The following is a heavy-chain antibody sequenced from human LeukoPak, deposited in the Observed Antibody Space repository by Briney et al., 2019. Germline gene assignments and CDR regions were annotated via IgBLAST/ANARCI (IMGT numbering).Heavy chain of an antibody. J-gene: IGHJ4*02. CDR1: GYTFTSYG. V-gene: IGHV1-18*01. CDR3: ARDPGYGDYVDLLFDY. CDR2: ISAYNGNT. Sequence: ASVKVSCKASGYTFTSYGISWVRQAPGQGLEWMGWISAYNGNTNYAQKLQGRVTMTTDTSTSTAYVELRSLRSDDTAVYYCARDPGYGDYVDLLFDYWGQGTLVTVSS. D-gene: IGHD4-17*01.